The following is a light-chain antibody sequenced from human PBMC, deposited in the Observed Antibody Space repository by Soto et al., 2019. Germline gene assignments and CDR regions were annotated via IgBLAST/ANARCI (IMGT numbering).Light chain of an antibody. CDR2: GAS. J-gene: IGKJ3*01. CDR3: RQYGGSPLFT. Sequence: VLTQSPGTLSLSPGERATLSCRASQGVTTAYLAWYQHKPGQAPRLLIYGASNRSTGIPDRFSGSGSGTDFTLTISRLEPEDFAVYACRQYGGSPLFTFGRGTKVDLK. V-gene: IGKV3-20*01. CDR1: QGVTTAY.